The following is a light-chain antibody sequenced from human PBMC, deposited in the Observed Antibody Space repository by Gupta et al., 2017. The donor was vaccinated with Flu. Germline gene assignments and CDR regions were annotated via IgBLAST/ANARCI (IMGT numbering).Light chain of an antibody. V-gene: IGKV1-39*01. CDR3: QQKYSSPWT. Sequence: GDRVTISCRASQSISNNLCWYQQKPGKAPKLLISTSSKVKSGVPSRFSGSGSGADFTLSIRSRQPEDLATYYCQQKYSSPWTFGQGTKVEI. CDR1: QSISNN. CDR2: TSS. J-gene: IGKJ1*01.